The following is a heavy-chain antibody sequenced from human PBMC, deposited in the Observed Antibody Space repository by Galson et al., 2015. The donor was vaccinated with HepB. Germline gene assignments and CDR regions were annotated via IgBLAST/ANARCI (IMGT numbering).Heavy chain of an antibody. D-gene: IGHD5-18*01. CDR2: IKQDGSEK. CDR3: ARDSGYSYGYIYYYGMDV. J-gene: IGHJ6*02. Sequence: SLRLSCAASGFTFSSYWMSWVRQTPGKGLEWVANIKQDGSEKYYVDSVKGRFTISRDNAKNSLYLQMNSLRAEDTAVYYCARDSGYSYGYIYYYGMDVWGQGTTVTVSS. V-gene: IGHV3-7*01. CDR1: GFTFSSYW.